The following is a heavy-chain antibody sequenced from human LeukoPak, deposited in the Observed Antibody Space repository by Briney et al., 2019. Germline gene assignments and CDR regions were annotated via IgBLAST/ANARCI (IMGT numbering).Heavy chain of an antibody. V-gene: IGHV3-23*01. J-gene: IGHJ4*02. Sequence: PGGSLRPSCAASGFTFSNYAMSWVRQAPGKGLEWVSVITGSGDSTYNADSVKGRFTISRDNTKNMFNLQMNSLRAEDTAVYYCVKNSGGSVAGLFDHWGQGTLVTVSS. D-gene: IGHD6-19*01. CDR2: ITGSGDST. CDR3: VKNSGGSVAGLFDH. CDR1: GFTFSNYA.